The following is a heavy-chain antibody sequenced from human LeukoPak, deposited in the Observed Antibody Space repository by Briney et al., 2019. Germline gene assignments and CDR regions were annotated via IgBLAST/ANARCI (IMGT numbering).Heavy chain of an antibody. V-gene: IGHV1-3*01. CDR3: AREIDRDDYNRFFDY. Sequence: GASVKVSCKASGYSFSTYTMHWVRQAPGQRLEWMGWINAGNGNTKYSQNFQGGVTITRDTSANTAYMEMSSLRSEDTAVYYCAREIDRDDYNRFFDYWGQGTLVSVSS. D-gene: IGHD5-24*01. J-gene: IGHJ4*02. CDR1: GYSFSTYT. CDR2: INAGNGNT.